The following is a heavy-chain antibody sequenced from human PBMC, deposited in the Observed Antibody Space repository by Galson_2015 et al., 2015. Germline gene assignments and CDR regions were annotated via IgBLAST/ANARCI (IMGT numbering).Heavy chain of an antibody. CDR2: ITSNSAIT. CDR1: GFIFDENA. CDR3: VIRGRATKFYDY. D-gene: IGHD2/OR15-2a*01. V-gene: IGHV3-9*01. J-gene: IGHJ4*02. Sequence: SLRLSCAASGFIFDENAMHWVRPAPGKGLEWVSGITSNSAITDYAASVKGRFTISRDNARTTLYLRMSALRAEDTAFYYCVIRGRATKFYDYWGQGTLVTVSS.